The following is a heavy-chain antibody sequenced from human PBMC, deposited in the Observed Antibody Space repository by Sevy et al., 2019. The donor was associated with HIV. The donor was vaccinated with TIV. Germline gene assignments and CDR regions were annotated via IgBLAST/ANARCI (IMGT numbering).Heavy chain of an antibody. Sequence: GGSLRLSCEASRFVFRDFWMSWVRQAPGKGLEWVANIKQDGSEKYYVDSVKGRFSISRDNAENVVYLEMNNLRVEDTAVYYCARDPSNTVWELLPYFDSWGQGTLVTVSS. CDR3: ARDPSNTVWELLPYFDS. CDR1: RFVFRDFW. J-gene: IGHJ4*02. V-gene: IGHV3-7*03. CDR2: IKQDGSEK. D-gene: IGHD2-8*01.